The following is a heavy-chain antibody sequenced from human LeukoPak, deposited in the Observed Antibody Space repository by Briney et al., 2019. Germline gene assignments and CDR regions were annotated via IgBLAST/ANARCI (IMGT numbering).Heavy chain of an antibody. CDR3: SRDVSECSGGSCYSTFDY. Sequence: WASVKVSCKASGYTFTSYYMHLKRQAPGPGLEWMGLINPSGGNTSYSHKVQGRVTVTRDTSTGTVYLELSSLRPEATAADYCSRDVSECSGGSCYSTFDYWGQGSLVTVSP. D-gene: IGHD2-15*01. J-gene: IGHJ4*02. CDR1: GYTFTSYY. CDR2: INPSGGNT. V-gene: IGHV1-46*01.